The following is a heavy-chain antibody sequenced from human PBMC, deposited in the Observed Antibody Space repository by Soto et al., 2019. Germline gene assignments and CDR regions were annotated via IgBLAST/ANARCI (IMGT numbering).Heavy chain of an antibody. CDR3: ARFGFLEWLNLQRDFYYGMDV. CDR1: GGSISSSNW. CDR2: IYHSGST. J-gene: IGHJ6*02. Sequence: SETLSLTCAVSGGSISSSNWWSWARQPPGKGLEWIGEIYHSGSTNYNPSLKSRVTISVDKSKNQFSLKLSSVTAADTAVYYCARFGFLEWLNLQRDFYYGMDVWGQGTTVTVSS. V-gene: IGHV4-4*02. D-gene: IGHD3-3*01.